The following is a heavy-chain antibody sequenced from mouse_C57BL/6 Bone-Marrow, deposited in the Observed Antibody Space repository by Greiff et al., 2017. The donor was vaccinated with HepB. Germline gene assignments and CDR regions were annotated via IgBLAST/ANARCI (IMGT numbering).Heavy chain of an antibody. V-gene: IGHV1-55*01. CDR2: IYPGSGST. D-gene: IGHD1-1*01. J-gene: IGHJ2*01. Sequence: VQLQQPGAELVKPGASVKMSCKASGYTFTSYWITWVKQRPGQGLEWIGDIYPGSGSTNYNEKFKSKATLTVDTSSSTAYMQLSSLTSEDSAVYYCASSGSSPYYFDYWGQGTTLTVSS. CDR1: GYTFTSYW. CDR3: ASSGSSPYYFDY.